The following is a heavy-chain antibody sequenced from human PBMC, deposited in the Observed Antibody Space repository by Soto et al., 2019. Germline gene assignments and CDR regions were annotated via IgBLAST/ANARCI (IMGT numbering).Heavy chain of an antibody. D-gene: IGHD3-22*01. Sequence: QVQLVQSGAEVKKPGASVKVSCKASGYTFTSYGISWVRQAPGQGLEWMGWISAYNGNTNYAQKLQGRVTMTTDTSTSTAYMELRSLRSDDTAVYYCALKTYYYERWAPGYCDPWGRGTLVTVSS. J-gene: IGHJ2*01. CDR1: GYTFTSYG. CDR2: ISAYNGNT. CDR3: ALKTYYYERWAPGYCDP. V-gene: IGHV1-18*01.